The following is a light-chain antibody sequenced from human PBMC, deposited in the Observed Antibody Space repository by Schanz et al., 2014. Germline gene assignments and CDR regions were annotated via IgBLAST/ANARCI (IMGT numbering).Light chain of an antibody. CDR1: SSDVGGYNY. V-gene: IGLV2-8*01. J-gene: IGLJ3*02. CDR2: DVT. CDR3: QSYDSSLSEWV. Sequence: QSALTQPPSASGSPGQSVTISCTGTSSDVGGYNYVSWYQQPPGTAPKLMIYDVTNRPSGVPDRFSGSKSGTSASLAITGLQAEDEADYYCQSYDSSLSEWVFGGGTKLTVL.